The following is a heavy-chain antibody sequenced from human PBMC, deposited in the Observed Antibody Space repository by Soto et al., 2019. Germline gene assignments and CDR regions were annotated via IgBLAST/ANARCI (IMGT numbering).Heavy chain of an antibody. J-gene: IGHJ5*02. CDR3: ARETYSSGWYYWFDP. D-gene: IGHD6-19*01. Sequence: SETLSLTCTVSGGSISSYYWSWIRQPPGKGLEWIGYIYYSGSTNYNPSLKSRVTISVDTSKNQFSLRLSSVTAADTAVYYCARETYSSGWYYWFDPWGQGTQVTVSS. CDR1: GGSISSYY. CDR2: IYYSGST. V-gene: IGHV4-59*01.